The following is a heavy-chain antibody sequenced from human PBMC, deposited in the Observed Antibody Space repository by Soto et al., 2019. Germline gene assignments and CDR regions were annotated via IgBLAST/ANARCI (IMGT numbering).Heavy chain of an antibody. CDR1: GGSITSYY. J-gene: IGHJ4*02. CDR3: ARDKITGLFDY. V-gene: IGHV4-59*12. CDR2: IYSSGST. Sequence: PSETLSLTCTVSGGSITSYYWNWIRQPPGKGLQWIGYIYSSGSTMYNPSLKSRVTISVDTSKNQFSLKLTSVTAADTAVYYCARDKITGLFDYWGQGTLVTVSS. D-gene: IGHD2-8*02.